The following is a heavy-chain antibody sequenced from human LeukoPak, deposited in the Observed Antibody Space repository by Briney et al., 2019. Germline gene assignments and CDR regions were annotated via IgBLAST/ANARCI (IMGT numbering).Heavy chain of an antibody. CDR3: ARDVEKRLVLGRFDP. Sequence: SGGSLRLSYAASGFTFSDHYMSWIRQAPGKGLEWISYISSSGSSIYYADSVKGRFTISRDNAKNSVYLQMNSLRDEDTAVYYCARDVEKRLVLGRFDPWGQGSLVTVSS. CDR1: GFTFSDHY. J-gene: IGHJ5*02. V-gene: IGHV3-11*01. CDR2: ISSSGSSI. D-gene: IGHD6-25*01.